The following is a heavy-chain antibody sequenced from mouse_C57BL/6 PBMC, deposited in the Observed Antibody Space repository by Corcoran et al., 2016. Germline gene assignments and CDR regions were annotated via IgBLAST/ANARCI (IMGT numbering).Heavy chain of an antibody. CDR3: ARDSNWYFDV. J-gene: IGHJ1*03. CDR1: GYTFTTYG. CDR2: INTYSGVP. Sequence: QIQLVQSGPELKKPGETVKISCKASGYTFTTYGMSWVKQAPGKGLKWMGWINTYSGVPTYADDFKGRFAFSLETSASTAYLQINNLKNEDTATYFCARDSNWYFDVWVTGTTVTVSS. D-gene: IGHD2-5*01. V-gene: IGHV9-3*01.